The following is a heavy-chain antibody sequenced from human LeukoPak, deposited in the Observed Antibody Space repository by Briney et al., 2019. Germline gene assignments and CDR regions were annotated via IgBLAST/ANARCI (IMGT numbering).Heavy chain of an antibody. V-gene: IGHV3-74*01. Sequence: GGSLRLSCAGSGFTFSNYCVHWGRQAPGQGLVLVSRINTDDSRTDYADFVKGRFTISRDAAKNTLYLQMNSLSAEDTAMYYCARSMSGSRELWGQGTLVTVSS. CDR1: GFTFSNYC. CDR3: ARSMSGSREL. J-gene: IGHJ4*02. CDR2: INTDDSRT. D-gene: IGHD1-26*01.